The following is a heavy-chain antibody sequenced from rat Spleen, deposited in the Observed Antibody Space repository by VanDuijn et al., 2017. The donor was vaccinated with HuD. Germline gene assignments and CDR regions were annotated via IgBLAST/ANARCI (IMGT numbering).Heavy chain of an antibody. D-gene: IGHD1-10*01. CDR1: GFTFSNYY. CDR3: AKDKGEYNNLFDY. Sequence: EVQLVESGGGLVQPGRSLKLSCAVSGFTFSNYYMAWVRQAPTKGLEWVASISYDGTATYYRDSVKGRFTLSRDNAKSTLYLQMDSLKSEDTATYYCAKDKGEYNNLFDYWGQGVMVTVTS. V-gene: IGHV5S23*01. J-gene: IGHJ2*01. CDR2: ISYDGTAT.